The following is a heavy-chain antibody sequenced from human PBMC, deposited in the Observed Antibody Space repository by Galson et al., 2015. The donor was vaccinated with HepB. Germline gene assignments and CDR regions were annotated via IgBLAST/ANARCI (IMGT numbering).Heavy chain of an antibody. D-gene: IGHD6-19*01. CDR1: GFTFSSYA. V-gene: IGHV3-23*01. CDR3: AKPSGWYWAGGMDV. Sequence: SLRLSCAASGFTFSSYAMSWVRQAPGKGLEWVSAISGSGGSTYYADSVKGRFTISRDNSKNTLYLQMNSLRAEDTAVYYCAKPSGWYWAGGMDVWGQGTTVTVSS. J-gene: IGHJ6*02. CDR2: ISGSGGST.